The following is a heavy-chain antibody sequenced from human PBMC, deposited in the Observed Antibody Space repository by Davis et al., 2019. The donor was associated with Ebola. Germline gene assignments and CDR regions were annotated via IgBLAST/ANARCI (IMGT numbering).Heavy chain of an antibody. Sequence: GGSLTLSCVTSGFTFSHFGMHWVRQAPGKGLEWVAVIWYDGTQHPYSDSVRGRFTISRDDSKNTLYLQMNSLRAEDTGVYFCARDTFTNSEDMDHWGQGALVTVS. V-gene: IGHV3-33*01. D-gene: IGHD3-16*01. CDR3: ARDTFTNSEDMDH. CDR2: IWYDGTQH. J-gene: IGHJ1*01. CDR1: GFTFSHFG.